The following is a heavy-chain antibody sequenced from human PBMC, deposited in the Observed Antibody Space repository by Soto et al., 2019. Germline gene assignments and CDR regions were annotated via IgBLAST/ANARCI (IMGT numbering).Heavy chain of an antibody. CDR3: ARGWSGLVIIRFDP. CDR2: VNHSGST. V-gene: IGHV4-34*01. J-gene: IGHJ5*02. D-gene: IGHD3-9*01. Sequence: ETLSLTCAVYGGSFSGYYWSWIRQPPGKGLEWIGEVNHSGSTNYNPSLKSRVTISVDTSKNQFSLKLSSVTAADTAVYYCARGWSGLVIIRFDPWGQGTLVTVSS. CDR1: GGSFSGYY.